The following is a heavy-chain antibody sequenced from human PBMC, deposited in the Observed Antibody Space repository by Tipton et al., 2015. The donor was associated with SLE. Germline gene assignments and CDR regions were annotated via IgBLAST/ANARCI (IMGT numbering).Heavy chain of an antibody. CDR3: AKEGIVVVGDYYFDY. V-gene: IGHV3-48*01. CDR1: GFTFSSYT. D-gene: IGHD2-2*01. Sequence: SLRLSCAASGFTFSSYTMNWVRQAPGKGLEWISYIRSSSDAMYYADSVRGRFTISRDNAKNSLYLQMNSLRVEDTAVYYCAKEGIVVVGDYYFDYWGQGTLVTVSS. J-gene: IGHJ4*02. CDR2: IRSSSDAM.